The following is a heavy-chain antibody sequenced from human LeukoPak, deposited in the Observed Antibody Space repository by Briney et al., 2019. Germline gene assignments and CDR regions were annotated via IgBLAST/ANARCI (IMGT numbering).Heavy chain of an antibody. CDR1: GFPFSSYW. CDR2: IKQDGSEK. CDR3: ATYCSTTSCYTKFDY. Sequence: GGSLKLSCAASGFPFSSYWMSWVRQAPGKGLEWVANIKQDGSEKYYVDSVKGRFTISRDNAKNSLYLQMNSLRAEDTAVYYCATYCSTTSCYTKFDYWGQGTLVTVSS. V-gene: IGHV3-7*01. J-gene: IGHJ4*02. D-gene: IGHD2-2*02.